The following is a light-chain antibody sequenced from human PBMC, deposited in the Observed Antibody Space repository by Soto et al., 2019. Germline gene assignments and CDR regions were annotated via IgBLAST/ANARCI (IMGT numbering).Light chain of an antibody. CDR1: QTIYSW. J-gene: IGKJ1*01. Sequence: IQLSQPSSTLSASVGARVTIPCRASQTIYSWLAWYQQRPGKPPNLLIYKASTLASGVPSRFSGSGSGTDFTLTISRLEPEDFAVYYCQQYGTSSWTFGQGTKV. V-gene: IGKV1-5*03. CDR3: QQYGTSSWT. CDR2: KAS.